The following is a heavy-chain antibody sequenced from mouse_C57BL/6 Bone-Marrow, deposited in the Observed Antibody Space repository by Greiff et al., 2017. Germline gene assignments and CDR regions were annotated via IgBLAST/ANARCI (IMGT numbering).Heavy chain of an antibody. J-gene: IGHJ2*01. D-gene: IGHD2-5*01. CDR2: INPNNGGT. CDR1: GYTFTDYY. Sequence: EVQLQQSGPELVKPGASVKISCKASGYTFTDYYMNWVKQSHGKSLEWIGGINPNNGGTSYNQKFKGKATLTVDKSSSTAYMELRSLTSEDSAVYYCARCNPYYSNLFDYWGQGTTLTVSS. V-gene: IGHV1-26*01. CDR3: ARCNPYYSNLFDY.